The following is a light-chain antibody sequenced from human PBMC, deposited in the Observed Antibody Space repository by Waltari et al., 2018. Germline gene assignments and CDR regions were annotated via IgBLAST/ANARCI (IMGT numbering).Light chain of an antibody. J-gene: IGKJ4*01. CDR2: YAS. Sequence: DIQMTQSPSTLSASGGDRVTITCRVSENIDNWLAWYQQRPGEAPNLLIFYASTLEKGVPSRFSGSGSGTEFTLTISSLQPDDFATYYCQHYSASSFTFGGGTKLEIK. V-gene: IGKV1-5*01. CDR1: ENIDNW. CDR3: QHYSASSFT.